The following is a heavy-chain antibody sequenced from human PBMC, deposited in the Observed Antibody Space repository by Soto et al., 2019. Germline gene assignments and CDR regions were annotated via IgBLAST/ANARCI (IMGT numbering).Heavy chain of an antibody. V-gene: IGHV4-59*01. CDR3: ARDLWGYCGTDCYPLDV. J-gene: IGHJ6*02. CDR2: MYNTGST. D-gene: IGHD2-21*02. CDR1: GGSISRYY. Sequence: QVQLQESGPGLVKPSETLSLTCTVSGGSISRYYWSWIRQPPGKGLEWIGYMYNTGSTVYNPSFRSRVTISAATSKNQLSLKLNSVTAADTAVYYCARDLWGYCGTDCYPLDVWGQGTTVTVSS.